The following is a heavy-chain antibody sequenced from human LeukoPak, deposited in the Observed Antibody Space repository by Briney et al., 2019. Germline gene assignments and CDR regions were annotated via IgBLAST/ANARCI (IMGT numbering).Heavy chain of an antibody. CDR1: GGTFSSYA. CDR3: AGREIVVVPAAKYYFDY. J-gene: IGHJ4*02. CDR2: IIPIFGTA. D-gene: IGHD2-2*01. V-gene: IGHV1-69*05. Sequence: GASVKVSCKASGGTFSSYAISWVRQAPGQGLEWMGGIIPIFGTANYAQKFQGRVTITTDESTSTAYMELSSLRSEDTAVYYCAGREIVVVPAAKYYFDYWGQGTLVTVSS.